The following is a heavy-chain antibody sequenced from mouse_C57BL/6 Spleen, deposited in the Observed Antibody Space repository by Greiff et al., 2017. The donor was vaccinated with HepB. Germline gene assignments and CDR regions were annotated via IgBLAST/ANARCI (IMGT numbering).Heavy chain of an antibody. CDR3: AREGDGYYPFAY. Sequence: QVHVKQSGAELARPGASVKLSCKASGYTFTSYGISWVKQRTGQGLEWIGEIYPRSGNTYYNEKFKGKATLTADKSSSTAYMELRSLTSEDSAVYFCAREGDGYYPFAYWGQGTLVTVSA. V-gene: IGHV1-81*01. D-gene: IGHD2-3*01. CDR2: IYPRSGNT. CDR1: GYTFTSYG. J-gene: IGHJ3*01.